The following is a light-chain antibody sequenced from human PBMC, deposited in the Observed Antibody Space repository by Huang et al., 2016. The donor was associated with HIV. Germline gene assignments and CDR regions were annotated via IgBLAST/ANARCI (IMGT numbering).Light chain of an antibody. CDR2: STS. J-gene: IGKJ1*01. Sequence: SSLSAFVGDTVTITCRASQGISNSVAWYQQKPGKAPKLLLYSTSRLESGVPSRFRCGGSGTDYTLTINSLQPDDFATYYCQQYYTSPTFGQGSKVEIK. CDR3: QQYYTSPT. CDR1: QGISNS. V-gene: IGKV1-NL1*01.